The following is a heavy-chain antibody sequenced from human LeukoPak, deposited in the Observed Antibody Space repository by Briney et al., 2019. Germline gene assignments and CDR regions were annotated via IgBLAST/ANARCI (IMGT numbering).Heavy chain of an antibody. V-gene: IGHV3-30*02. CDR2: IRYDGSNK. CDR3: AKDQGYCSGGSCYENWFDP. CDR1: GFTFSSYG. J-gene: IGHJ5*02. D-gene: IGHD2-15*01. Sequence: QPGGSLRLSCAASGFTFSSYGMHWVRQAPGKGLEWVAFIRYDGSNKYYADSVKGRFTISRDNSKSTLYLQMNSLRAEDTAVYYCAKDQGYCSGGSCYENWFDPWGQGTLVTASS.